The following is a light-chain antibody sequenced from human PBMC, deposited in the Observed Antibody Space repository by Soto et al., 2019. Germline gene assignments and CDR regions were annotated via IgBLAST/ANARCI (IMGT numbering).Light chain of an antibody. Sequence: QSVLTQSPSVSGAPGQRVTISCTGGSADIGTGYDVHWYQQVPGTAPKLLIYGNNNRPSGIPDRFSGSKSDTSASLAIAGLQAEDEADYYCQSYDSGLSTYVFGTGTKVTVL. J-gene: IGLJ1*01. CDR1: SADIGTGYD. CDR2: GNN. CDR3: QSYDSGLSTYV. V-gene: IGLV1-40*01.